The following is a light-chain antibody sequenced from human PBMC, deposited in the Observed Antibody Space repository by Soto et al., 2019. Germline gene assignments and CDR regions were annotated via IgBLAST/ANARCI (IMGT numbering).Light chain of an antibody. CDR2: LAS. J-gene: IGKJ1*01. CDR3: EQYRSSPWT. Sequence: EIVLTQSPGTLSLSPGERATHSCRASQSVSSNYLAWYPQNTGQTPRLLVYLASSRAPGIPPRFSGGGFGTYFTLTFGSVESEDFAAYYCEQYRSSPWTFGHGTKVEIK. V-gene: IGKV3-20*01. CDR1: QSVSSNY.